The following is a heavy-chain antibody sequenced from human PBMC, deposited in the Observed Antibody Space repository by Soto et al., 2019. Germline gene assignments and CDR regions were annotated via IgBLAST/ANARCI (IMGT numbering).Heavy chain of an antibody. Sequence: GGSLRLSCSGSGFNFGDYALTWFRQAPGKGLEWVSFITSRRYGGTPHYAASVAGRFSISRDDSRGVAFLQMNSLRIEDTAMYYCFRLPRGKSGDLPFGLWGPGTLVTVS. CDR2: ITSRRYGGTP. J-gene: IGHJ4*02. D-gene: IGHD1-26*01. CDR1: GFNFGDYA. V-gene: IGHV3-49*03. CDR3: FRLPRGKSGDLPFGL.